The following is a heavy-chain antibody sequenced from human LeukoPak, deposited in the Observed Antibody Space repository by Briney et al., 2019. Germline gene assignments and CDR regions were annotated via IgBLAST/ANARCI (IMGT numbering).Heavy chain of an antibody. D-gene: IGHD1-14*01. Sequence: SETLSLTCTVSGGSISSGSYYWSWIRQPAGKGLEWIGRIYTSGSTNYNPSLKSRVTMSVDTSKNQFSLKLSSVTAADTAVYYCARASEDYYYYYMDVWGKGTTVTISS. CDR2: IYTSGST. CDR1: GGSISSGSYY. V-gene: IGHV4-61*02. CDR3: ARASEDYYYYYMDV. J-gene: IGHJ6*03.